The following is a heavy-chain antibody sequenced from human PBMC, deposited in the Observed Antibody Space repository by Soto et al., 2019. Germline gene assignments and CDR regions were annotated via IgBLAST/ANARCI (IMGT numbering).Heavy chain of an antibody. CDR2: IIPIFGTA. V-gene: IGHV1-69*12. Sequence: QVQLVQSGAEVKKPGSSVKVSCKASGGTFSSHGISWVRQAPGQGLEWMGGIIPIFGTANYAQKFQGRVTITADESTSTAYMELSSLRSEDTAVYYCGRTGDGSGYYRGFDYWGQGTLVTVSS. CDR3: GRTGDGSGYYRGFDY. CDR1: GGTFSSHG. D-gene: IGHD3-22*01. J-gene: IGHJ4*02.